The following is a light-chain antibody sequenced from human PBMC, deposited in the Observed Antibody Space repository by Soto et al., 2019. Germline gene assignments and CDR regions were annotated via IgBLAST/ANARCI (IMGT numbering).Light chain of an antibody. CDR3: QQYDNLPSAT. V-gene: IGKV1-33*01. CDR2: DAS. Sequence: DIQMTQSPSSLSASVGDRVTITCQASQDISNYLNWYQQKPGRAPKLLIYDASYLETGVPARFSGSGSGTDFTFTISSLQPEDIATYYCQQYDNLPSATFGGGTKVEIK. CDR1: QDISNY. J-gene: IGKJ4*01.